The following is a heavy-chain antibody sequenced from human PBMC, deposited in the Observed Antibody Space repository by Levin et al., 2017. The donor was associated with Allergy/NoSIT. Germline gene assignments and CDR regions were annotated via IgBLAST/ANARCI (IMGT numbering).Heavy chain of an antibody. J-gene: IGHJ6*02. D-gene: IGHD3-3*01. CDR3: ARDQRTIFGVPHYGMDV. CDR1: GGSISSGGYY. Sequence: SETLSLTCTVSGGSISSGGYYWSWIRQHPGKGLEWIGYIYYSGSTYYNPSLKSRVTISVDTSKNQFSLKLSSVTAADTAVYYCARDQRTIFGVPHYGMDVWGQGTTVTVSS. V-gene: IGHV4-31*03. CDR2: IYYSGST.